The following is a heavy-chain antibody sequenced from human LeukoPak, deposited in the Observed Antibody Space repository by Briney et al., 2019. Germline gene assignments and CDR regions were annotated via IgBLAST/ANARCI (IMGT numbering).Heavy chain of an antibody. Sequence: PSETLSLTCTVSGGSMSSYYWSWIRQPPGKGLEWIGYIYYSGSTKYNPSLKSRVTISVDTSKNQYSLKLSSVTAADTAVYYCARGARAGYNLEPFDYWGQGTLVTVSS. CDR3: ARGARAGYNLEPFDY. CDR1: GGSMSSYY. V-gene: IGHV4-59*08. CDR2: IYYSGST. D-gene: IGHD5-24*01. J-gene: IGHJ4*02.